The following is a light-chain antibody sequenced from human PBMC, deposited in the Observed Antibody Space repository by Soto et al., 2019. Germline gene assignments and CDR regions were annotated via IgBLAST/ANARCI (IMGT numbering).Light chain of an antibody. V-gene: IGKV1-9*01. CDR1: QSISSY. CDR3: QQLNSYPPYT. Sequence: DIQLTQSPSFLSASVGDRVTITCRASQSISSYLAWYQQKPGKAPKLLIYAASTLQSGVPSRFSGSGSGTEFTLIISSLQPEDFATYYCQQLNSYPPYTFGQGTKLEIK. J-gene: IGKJ2*01. CDR2: AAS.